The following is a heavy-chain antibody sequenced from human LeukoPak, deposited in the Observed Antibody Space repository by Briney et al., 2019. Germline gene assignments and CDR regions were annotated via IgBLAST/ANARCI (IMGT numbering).Heavy chain of an antibody. J-gene: IGHJ4*02. CDR2: INSDGSST. Sequence: GGSLRLSCAASGFTFSSYWMHWVRQAPGKGLVWVSRINSDGSSTSYADSVKGRYTISRDNAKNTLYLQMNSLRAEDTAVYYCARVLVRGVIRYFDYWGQGTLVTVSS. D-gene: IGHD3-10*01. CDR3: ARVLVRGVIRYFDY. V-gene: IGHV3-74*01. CDR1: GFTFSSYW.